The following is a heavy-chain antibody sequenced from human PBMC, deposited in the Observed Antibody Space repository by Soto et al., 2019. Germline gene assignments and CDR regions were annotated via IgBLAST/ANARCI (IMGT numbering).Heavy chain of an antibody. V-gene: IGHV4-61*01. Sequence: SETLSLTCSVSGGSVRSGSYYWTWIRQPPGKGLEWIGYIYQSGATNYNASLKSRVTISIDTSKNQFFLKLNSVTAADTAVYYCARDSSGRHDYWGQGTLVTVSS. CDR1: GGSVRSGSYY. CDR2: IYQSGAT. J-gene: IGHJ4*02. D-gene: IGHD6-25*01. CDR3: ARDSSGRHDY.